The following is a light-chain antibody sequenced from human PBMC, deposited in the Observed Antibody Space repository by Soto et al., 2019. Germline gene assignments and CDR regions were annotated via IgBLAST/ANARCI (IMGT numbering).Light chain of an antibody. Sequence: DIQLTQSPSSVSASVGDRVTITCRANQHIDRWLAWFQQKPGKAPELLIYGASILESWVPSRFSGSRSGTDFTLTISGLQPEDFATYYCHQAHTFPYTFGPGTKVDMK. V-gene: IGKV1-12*01. CDR1: QHIDRW. J-gene: IGKJ3*01. CDR2: GAS. CDR3: HQAHTFPYT.